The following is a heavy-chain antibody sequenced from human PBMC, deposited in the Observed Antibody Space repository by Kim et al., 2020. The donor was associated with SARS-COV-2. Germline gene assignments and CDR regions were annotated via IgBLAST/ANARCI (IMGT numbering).Heavy chain of an antibody. V-gene: IGHV1-2*02. CDR3: ARSYPHRIAAAGKPPGYWFDP. CDR1: GYTFTGYY. J-gene: IGHJ5*02. CDR2: INPNSGGT. Sequence: ASVKVSCKASGYTFTGYYMHWVRQAPGQGLEWMGWINPNSGGTNYAQKFQGRVTMTRDTSISTAYMELSRLRSDDTAVYYCARSYPHRIAAAGKPPGYWFDPWGQGTLVTVSS. D-gene: IGHD6-13*01.